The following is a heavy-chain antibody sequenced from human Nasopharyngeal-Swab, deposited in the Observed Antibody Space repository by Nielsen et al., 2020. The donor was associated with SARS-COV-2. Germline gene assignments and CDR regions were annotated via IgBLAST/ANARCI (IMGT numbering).Heavy chain of an antibody. V-gene: IGHV4-34*01. CDR1: GGSFSGYY. J-gene: IGHJ2*01. CDR3: ARGAGGSYLAGRLRNWYFDL. D-gene: IGHD1-26*01. Sequence: SETLSLTCAVYGGSFSGYYWSWIRQPPGKGLEWIGEINHSGSTNYNPSLKSRVTISVDTSKNQFSLKLSSVTAADTAVYYCARGAGGSYLAGRLRNWYFDLWGRGTLVTVSS. CDR2: INHSGST.